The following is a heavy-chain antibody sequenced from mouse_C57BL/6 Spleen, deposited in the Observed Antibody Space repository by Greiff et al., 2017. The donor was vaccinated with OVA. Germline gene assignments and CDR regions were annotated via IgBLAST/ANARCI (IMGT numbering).Heavy chain of an antibody. V-gene: IGHV1-52*01. CDR3: ARRPPNYCSSYSFYY. Sequence: VQLQQPGAELVRPGSSVKLSCKASGYTFTSYWMHWVKQRPIQGLEWIGNIDPSDSETHYNQKFKDKATLTVDNSSSTAYMQLSSLTSEVSAVSYCARRPPNYCSSYSFYYWGPVPTLTVSS. D-gene: IGHD1-1*01. J-gene: IGHJ2*01. CDR2: IDPSDSET. CDR1: GYTFTSYW.